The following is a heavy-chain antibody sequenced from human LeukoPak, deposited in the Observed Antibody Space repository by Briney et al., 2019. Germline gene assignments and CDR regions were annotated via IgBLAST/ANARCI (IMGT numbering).Heavy chain of an antibody. CDR3: ARGQPYSGSYYVPHGGRDY. Sequence: ASVKVSCKASGYTFTSYDINWVRQATGQGLEWMGWMNPNSGNTGYAQKFQGRVTMTRNTSISTAYMELSSLRSEDTAVYYCARGQPYSGSYYVPHGGRDYGGQGTLVTVSS. CDR1: GYTFTSYD. J-gene: IGHJ4*02. D-gene: IGHD1-26*01. V-gene: IGHV1-8*01. CDR2: MNPNSGNT.